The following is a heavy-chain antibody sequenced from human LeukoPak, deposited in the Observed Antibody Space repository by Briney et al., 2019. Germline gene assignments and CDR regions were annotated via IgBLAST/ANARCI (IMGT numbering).Heavy chain of an antibody. CDR2: ISYDGSNK. Sequence: GGSPRLSCAASGFTFSSYGMHWVRQAPGKGLEWVAVISYDGSNKYYADSVKGRFTISRDNSKNTLYLQMNSLRAEDTAVYYCANLFGSGSYSGTFDIWGQGTMVTVSS. CDR1: GFTFSSYG. D-gene: IGHD3-10*01. CDR3: ANLFGSGSYSGTFDI. V-gene: IGHV3-30*18. J-gene: IGHJ3*02.